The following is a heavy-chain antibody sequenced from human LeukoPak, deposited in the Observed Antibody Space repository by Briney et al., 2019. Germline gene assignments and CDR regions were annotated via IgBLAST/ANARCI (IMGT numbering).Heavy chain of an antibody. Sequence: SQTLSLTCTVSGGSLSSYYWSWIRQPPGKGLEWIGYIYYSGSTNYNPSLKSRVTISVDTSKNQFSLKLSSVTAADTAVYYCARDAYGGNPPYFDCWGQGTLVTVSS. D-gene: IGHD4-23*01. CDR1: GGSLSSYY. J-gene: IGHJ4*02. CDR3: ARDAYGGNPPYFDC. V-gene: IGHV4-59*01. CDR2: IYYSGST.